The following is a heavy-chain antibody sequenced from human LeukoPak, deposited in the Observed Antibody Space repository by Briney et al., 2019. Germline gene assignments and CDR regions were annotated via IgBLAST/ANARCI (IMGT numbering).Heavy chain of an antibody. CDR3: ARAVQVWGSYRLDY. D-gene: IGHD3-16*02. CDR1: GASISSYF. J-gene: IGHJ4*02. CDR2: IYYSGST. Sequence: PSETLSLTCTVSGASISSYFWSWIRQPPGKGLEWIGYIYYSGSTNYNPSLKSRVTISVDTSKNQFSLKLSSVTAADTAVYYCARAVQVWGSYRLDYWGQGTLVTVSS. V-gene: IGHV4-59*01.